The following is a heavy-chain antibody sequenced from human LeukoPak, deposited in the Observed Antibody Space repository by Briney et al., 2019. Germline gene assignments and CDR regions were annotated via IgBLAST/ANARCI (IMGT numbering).Heavy chain of an antibody. CDR2: IIPIFGTA. D-gene: IGHD3-22*01. CDR1: GGTFNSYA. J-gene: IGHJ5*02. V-gene: IGHV1-69*05. Sequence: SVKVSCKASGGTFNSYAISWVRQAPGQGLEWMGGIIPIFGTANHAQKFQGRVTITTDESTSTAYMELSSLRSEDTAVYYCARARSPSSGYLLRDHNWFDPWGQGTLVTVSS. CDR3: ARARSPSSGYLLRDHNWFDP.